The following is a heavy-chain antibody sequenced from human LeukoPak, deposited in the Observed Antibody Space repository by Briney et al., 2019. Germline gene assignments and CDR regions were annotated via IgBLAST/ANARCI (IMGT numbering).Heavy chain of an antibody. D-gene: IGHD6-19*01. V-gene: IGHV4-39*01. CDR2: IYYSGST. J-gene: IGHJ4*02. CDR1: GGSISSRSYY. CDR3: ATQYSSGSYYFDH. Sequence: SETLSLTCTVSGGSISSRSYYWGWIRLPPGKGLEWIGSIYYSGSTYYNPSLKSRVIISVDTSKNQFSLKLSSVTAADTAVYYCATQYSSGSYYFDHWGQGILVTVSS.